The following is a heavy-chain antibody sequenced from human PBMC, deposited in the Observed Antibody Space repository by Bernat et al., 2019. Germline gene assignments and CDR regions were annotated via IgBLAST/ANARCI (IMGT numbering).Heavy chain of an antibody. J-gene: IGHJ4*02. D-gene: IGHD2-15*01. CDR3: ARDCSGGSCYPDQYYFDY. V-gene: IGHV1-18*01. CDR1: GYTFTRYG. Sequence: QVQLVQSGAEVKKPGASVKVSCKASGYTFTRYGISWVRQAPGQGLEWMGWISAYNGNTNYAQKLQGRVSMTTDTSTSTAYMELRSLRSDDTTVYYCARDCSGGSCYPDQYYFDYWGQGTLVTVSS. CDR2: ISAYNGNT.